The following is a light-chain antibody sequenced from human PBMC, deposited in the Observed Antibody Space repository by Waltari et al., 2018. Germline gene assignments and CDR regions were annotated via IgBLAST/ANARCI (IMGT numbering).Light chain of an antibody. CDR3: LQGTHWPPHT. V-gene: IGKV2-30*02. CDR2: LVS. J-gene: IGKJ2*01. CDR1: QSLVHSNGNTY. Sequence: DVVLTQSPLSLPVTLGQSASISCRSSQSLVHSNGNTYLNWFHQRPGQSPRRLIYLVSNRDSGVPARFSGSGSDTYFTLKINRVEAEDVGIYYCLQGTHWPPHTFGQGTKVEI.